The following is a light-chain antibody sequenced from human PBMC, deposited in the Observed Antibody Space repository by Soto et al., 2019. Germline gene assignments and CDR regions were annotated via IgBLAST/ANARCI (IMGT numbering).Light chain of an antibody. Sequence: QSALTQPPSASGSPGQSVTISCTGTSSDVGGYNYVSWYRQHPGKAPKLMTYEVSKRPSGVPDRFSGSKSGNTASRTVSGLQAEYEADYYFSSYAGSNGVIFGGGTKLTVL. J-gene: IGLJ2*01. V-gene: IGLV2-8*01. CDR2: EVS. CDR1: SSDVGGYNY. CDR3: SSYAGSNGVI.